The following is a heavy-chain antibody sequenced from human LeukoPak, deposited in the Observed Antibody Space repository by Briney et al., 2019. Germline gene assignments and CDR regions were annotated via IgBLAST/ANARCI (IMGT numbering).Heavy chain of an antibody. CDR1: GGSISSSSYY. V-gene: IGHV4-39*01. CDR2: IYYSGST. J-gene: IGHJ5*02. Sequence: SETLSLTCTVSGGSISSSSYYWDWIRQPPGKGLEWIGNIYYSGSTYYNPSLKSRVTISVDTSKNQFSLKLSSVTAADTVVYYCARHSTVVGMGWFDPWGQGTLVTVSS. D-gene: IGHD2-21*01. CDR3: ARHSTVVGMGWFDP.